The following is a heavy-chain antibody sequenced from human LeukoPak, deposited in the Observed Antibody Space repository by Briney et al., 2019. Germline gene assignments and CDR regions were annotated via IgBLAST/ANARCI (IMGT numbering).Heavy chain of an antibody. D-gene: IGHD6-19*01. J-gene: IGHJ4*02. Sequence: GGSLRLSCAASGLTFSSFGMHWVRQAPGKGLEWVAVTSFDGGNKHYADSVKGRFTISRDNSKNTLYLQMNTLRVEDTAVYYCAKVLEQWLVSEYYFDYWGQGTLVTVSS. CDR3: AKVLEQWLVSEYYFDY. CDR2: TSFDGGNK. V-gene: IGHV3-30*18. CDR1: GLTFSSFG.